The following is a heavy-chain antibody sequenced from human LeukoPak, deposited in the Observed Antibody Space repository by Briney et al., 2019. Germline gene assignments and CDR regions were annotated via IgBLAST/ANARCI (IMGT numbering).Heavy chain of an antibody. CDR3: AKGPSSNTPPRLGYYYYYMDV. CDR1: GFTFSSYA. D-gene: IGHD2-2*01. J-gene: IGHJ6*03. Sequence: GGSLRLSCAASGFTFSSYAMSWVRQAPGKGLEWVSAISGSGGSTYHADSVKGRFTISRDNSKNSLYLQMNSLRAEDTAVYYCAKGPSSNTPPRLGYYYYYMDVWGKGTTVTVSS. CDR2: ISGSGGST. V-gene: IGHV3-23*01.